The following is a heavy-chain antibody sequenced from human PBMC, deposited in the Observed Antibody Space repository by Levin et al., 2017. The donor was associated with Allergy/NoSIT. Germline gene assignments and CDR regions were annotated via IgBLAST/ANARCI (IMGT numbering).Heavy chain of an antibody. V-gene: IGHV3-15*07. CDR3: TSGVWSGYPSVGF. CDR2: IKSKTDGGTT. Sequence: PGGSLRLSCAASGFTFSNAWMNWVRQAPGKGLEWVGRIKSKTDGGTTDYAAPVKGRFTISRDDSKNTLYLQMDSLKTEDTAVYYCTSGVWSGYPSVGFWGQGTLVTVSS. D-gene: IGHD3-3*01. J-gene: IGHJ4*02. CDR1: GFTFSNAW.